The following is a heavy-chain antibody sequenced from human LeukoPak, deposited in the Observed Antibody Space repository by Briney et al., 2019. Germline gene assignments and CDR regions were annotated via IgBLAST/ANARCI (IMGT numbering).Heavy chain of an antibody. D-gene: IGHD2-2*01. CDR2: ISYDGSKN. V-gene: IGHV3-30*04. Sequence: PGGSLRLSCAASGFTFSSHAIHWVRQAPGKGLEWVAFISYDGSKNYYADSVKGRFTISRDNAKNSLYLQMNSLRAEDTAVYYCARGRYSSRSGGYYFDIWGQGTLVTVSS. J-gene: IGHJ4*02. CDR1: GFTFSSHA. CDR3: ARGRYSSRSGGYYFDI.